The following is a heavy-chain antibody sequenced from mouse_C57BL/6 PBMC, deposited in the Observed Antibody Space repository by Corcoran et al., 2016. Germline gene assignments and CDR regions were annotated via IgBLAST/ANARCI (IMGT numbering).Heavy chain of an antibody. CDR1: GYSITSGYY. J-gene: IGHJ1*03. CDR2: ISYDGSN. Sequence: DVQLQESGPGLVKPSQSLSLTCSVTGYSITSGYYWNWIRQFPGNKLEWMGYISYDGSNNYNPSLKNRISITRDTSKNQFFLKLNSVTTEDTATYYCAREDYDYEGWYFDVWGTGTTVTVSS. D-gene: IGHD2-4*01. CDR3: AREDYDYEGWYFDV. V-gene: IGHV3-6*01.